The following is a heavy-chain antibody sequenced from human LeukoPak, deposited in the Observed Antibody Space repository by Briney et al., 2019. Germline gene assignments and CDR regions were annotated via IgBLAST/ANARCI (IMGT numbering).Heavy chain of an antibody. Sequence: GGSLRLSCADSRFAFSSYGMNWVRQAPGKGLQWVSYIDSSNGTIYYADSVKGRFTISRDNAESSLYLQMNSLRHEDTAVYYCARGSGSRIDFWGQGTLVTVSS. J-gene: IGHJ4*02. CDR2: IDSSNGTI. V-gene: IGHV3-48*02. CDR3: ARGSGSRIDF. D-gene: IGHD1-26*01. CDR1: RFAFSSYG.